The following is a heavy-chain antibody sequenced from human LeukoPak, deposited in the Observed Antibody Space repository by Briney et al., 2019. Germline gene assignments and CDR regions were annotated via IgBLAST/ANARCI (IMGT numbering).Heavy chain of an antibody. V-gene: IGHV2-5*02. D-gene: IGHD5-12*01. CDR3: AHSLALGYDFGTLDY. CDR1: GFSLSTSGVG. CDR2: IYWDDDK. Sequence: SGPTLVKPTQTLTLTCTFSGFSLSTSGVGVGRIRQPPGKALEWLALIYWDDDKRYSPSLKSRLTITKDTSKNQVVLTMTNMDPVDTATYYCAHSLALGYDFGTLDYWGQGTLVTVSS. J-gene: IGHJ4*02.